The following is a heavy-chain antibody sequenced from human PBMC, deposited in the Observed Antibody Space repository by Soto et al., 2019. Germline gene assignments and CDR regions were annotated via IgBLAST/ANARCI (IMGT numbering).Heavy chain of an antibody. CDR2: IYYSGST. CDR3: ARRPSYYDTELGYFQH. J-gene: IGHJ1*01. V-gene: IGHV4-39*01. D-gene: IGHD3-22*01. Sequence: QLQLQESGPGLVKPSDTLSLTCTVSGGSISSSSYYWGWIRQPPGKGLEWIGSIYYSGSTYYNPSLKSRVTISVDTSKNQFSLKLSSVTAADTAVYYCARRPSYYDTELGYFQHWGQGTLVTVSS. CDR1: GGSISSSSYY.